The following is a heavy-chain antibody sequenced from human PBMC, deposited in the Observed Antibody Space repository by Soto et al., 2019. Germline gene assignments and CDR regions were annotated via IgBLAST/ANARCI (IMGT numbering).Heavy chain of an antibody. V-gene: IGHV1-18*01. Sequence: GASVKGLCKASGYTFTSYGISWVRQSPGQGLEWMGWISAYNGNTNYAQKLQGRVTMTTDTSTSTAYMELRSLRSDDTAVYYCASPYSGYDYNYYYYGMDVWGQGTTVTVSS. CDR2: ISAYNGNT. CDR1: GYTFTSYG. CDR3: ASPYSGYDYNYYYYGMDV. J-gene: IGHJ6*02. D-gene: IGHD5-12*01.